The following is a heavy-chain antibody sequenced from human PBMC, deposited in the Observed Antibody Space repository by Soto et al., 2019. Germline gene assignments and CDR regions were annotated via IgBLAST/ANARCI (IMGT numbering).Heavy chain of an antibody. Sequence: QVQLVQSGAEVKKPGASVKVSCKASGYTFTSYDFNWVRQATGQGLEWMGWMNPNSGNTGYVQKFQGRITMTRNTPISTAYMELSSLSSEATGVYYCTRAAAFDIWGQGTMVTVSS. J-gene: IGHJ3*02. CDR1: GYTFTSYD. CDR2: MNPNSGNT. V-gene: IGHV1-8*01. CDR3: TRAAAFDI.